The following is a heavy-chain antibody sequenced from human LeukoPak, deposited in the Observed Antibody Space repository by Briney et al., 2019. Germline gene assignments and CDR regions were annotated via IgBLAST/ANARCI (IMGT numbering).Heavy chain of an antibody. CDR1: GGSFSGYY. D-gene: IGHD3-22*01. Sequence: SETLSLTCAVYGGSFSGYYWSWIRQPPGKGLEWIGEINHSGSTNYNPSLKSRVTISVDTSKNQFSLKLSSVTAADTAVYYCARDAYYYDSSGYYLLDYWGQGALVTVSS. CDR2: INHSGST. V-gene: IGHV4-34*01. J-gene: IGHJ4*02. CDR3: ARDAYYYDSSGYYLLDY.